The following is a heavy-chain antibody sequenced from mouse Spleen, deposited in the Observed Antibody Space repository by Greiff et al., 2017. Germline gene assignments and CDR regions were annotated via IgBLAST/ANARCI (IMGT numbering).Heavy chain of an antibody. D-gene: IGHD3-2*01. Sequence: EVQVVESGPGLVKPSQSLSLTCSVTGYSITSGYYWNWIRQFPGNKLEWMGYISYDGSNNYNPSLKNRISITRDTSKNQFFLKLNSVTTEDTATYYCARDRQLGLRVWFAYWGQGTLVTVSA. CDR2: ISYDGSN. V-gene: IGHV3-6*01. CDR1: GYSITSGYY. CDR3: ARDRQLGLRVWFAY. J-gene: IGHJ3*01.